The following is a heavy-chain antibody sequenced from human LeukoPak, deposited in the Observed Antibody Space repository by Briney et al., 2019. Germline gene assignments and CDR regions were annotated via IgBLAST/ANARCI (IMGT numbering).Heavy chain of an antibody. CDR3: ASAAGPFDN. J-gene: IGHJ4*02. CDR2: IWFDGSNK. V-gene: IGHV3-33*01. Sequence: GGSLRLSCAASGFTFSAYGMHWVRQAPGKGPEWVAVIWFDGSNKYYADSVKGRFTISRDNSKNTLYLQMNSLRAEDTAVYYCASAAGPFDNWGQGTLVTVSS. D-gene: IGHD6-13*01. CDR1: GFTFSAYG.